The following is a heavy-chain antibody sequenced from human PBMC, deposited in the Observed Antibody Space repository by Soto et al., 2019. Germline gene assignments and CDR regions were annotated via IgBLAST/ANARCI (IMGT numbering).Heavy chain of an antibody. V-gene: IGHV4-31*03. Sequence: QVHLQESGPGLVKPSQTLSLACSVSGESITSLGYYWTWVRQPPGKGLEWIGFVSYTGSTFYNSALRSRVTISRLTSQNQFFLDVKSVTVADTAMYFWTRGDYWGQGVLVTVSS. CDR1: GESITSLGYY. CDR2: VSYTGST. J-gene: IGHJ4*02. CDR3: TRGDY.